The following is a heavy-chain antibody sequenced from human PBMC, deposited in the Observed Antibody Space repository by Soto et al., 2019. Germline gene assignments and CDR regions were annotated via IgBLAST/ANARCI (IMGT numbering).Heavy chain of an antibody. Sequence: QITLNESGPTVVRPTETLTLTCRFPGFSLTTSGVGVGWIRQSPGKAPEWLALIYWDDDKRYSASLKSRLTIIKDPSKIQVVLTVSDLDPTDIATYYCAHRVLRTVFGFVTTTAIYFDFWGQGTPVAVSS. D-gene: IGHD3-3*01. V-gene: IGHV2-5*02. CDR2: IYWDDDK. CDR1: GFSLTTSGVG. CDR3: AHRVLRTVFGFVTTTAIYFDF. J-gene: IGHJ4*02.